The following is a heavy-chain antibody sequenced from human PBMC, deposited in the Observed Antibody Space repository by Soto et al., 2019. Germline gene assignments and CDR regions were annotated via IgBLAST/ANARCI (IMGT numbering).Heavy chain of an antibody. CDR3: ARDPDSSGWYRGAFDL. J-gene: IGHJ3*01. V-gene: IGHV3-7*01. Sequence: EVQLAESGGGLVQPGGSLRLSCAASGFTFSSFWMNWVRQAPGKGLEWVANIKQDGSEKFYVDSVKGRFAISRDNAKNSLYLQMNSLRAEDTAVYYCARDPDSSGWYRGAFDLWGQGTMVTVSS. CDR2: IKQDGSEK. D-gene: IGHD6-19*01. CDR1: GFTFSSFW.